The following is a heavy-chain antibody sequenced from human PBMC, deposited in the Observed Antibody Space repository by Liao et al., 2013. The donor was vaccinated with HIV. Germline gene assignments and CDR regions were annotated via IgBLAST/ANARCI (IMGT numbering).Heavy chain of an antibody. D-gene: IGHD2-15*01. Sequence: QVQLQESGPGLVKPSETLSLTCSVSGGSISSGDYYWSWIRQPPGKGLEWIGYIYSSGTTNYNPSLKSRVTILVDTSKNQFSLKLRSLTAADTAVYYCARVMKTCSGFDCHHGGINYWGEGTLVTVSS. CDR3: ARVMKTCSGFDCHHGGINY. J-gene: IGHJ4*02. V-gene: IGHV4-61*08. CDR1: GGSISSGDYY. CDR2: IYSSGTT.